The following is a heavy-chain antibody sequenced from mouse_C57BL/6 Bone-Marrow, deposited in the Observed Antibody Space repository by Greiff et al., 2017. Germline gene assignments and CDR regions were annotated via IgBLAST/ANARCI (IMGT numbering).Heavy chain of an antibody. D-gene: IGHD4-1*01. CDR2: IRLKSDNYAT. V-gene: IGHV6-3*01. CDR3: TEDWDDDAMDY. CDR1: GFTFSNYW. J-gene: IGHJ4*01. Sequence: EVKLEESGGGLVQPGGSMKLSCVASGFTFSNYWMNWVRQSPEKGLEWVAQIRLKSDNYATHYAESVKVRFTISRDDSKSSVYLQMNNLRAEDTGIYYCTEDWDDDAMDYWGQGTSVTVSS.